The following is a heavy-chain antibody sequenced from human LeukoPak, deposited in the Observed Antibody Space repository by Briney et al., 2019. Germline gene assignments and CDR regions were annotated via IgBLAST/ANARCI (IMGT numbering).Heavy chain of an antibody. CDR3: ARVIAAAGLWFDP. J-gene: IGHJ5*02. V-gene: IGHV4-59*12. CDR2: ISYSGST. Sequence: PSETLSLTCTVSGGSIRSYYWSWIRQPPGKGLEWIGYISYSGSTNYNPSLESRVTMSVDTSKNQFSLKLRSVTAADTAVYYCARVIAAAGLWFDPWGQGTLVTVSS. CDR1: GGSIRSYY. D-gene: IGHD6-13*01.